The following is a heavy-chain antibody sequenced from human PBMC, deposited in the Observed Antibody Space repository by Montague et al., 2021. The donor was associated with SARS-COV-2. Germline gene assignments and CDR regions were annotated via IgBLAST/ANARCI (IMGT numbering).Heavy chain of an antibody. D-gene: IGHD3-10*01. CDR2: ISYDGSNK. Sequence: SLRLSCAASGFTLSSYAMHWVRQAPGKGLEWVSFISYDGSNKYYADSVXGLFTISRDNSKNTLYLQMNSLRAEDTAVYYCARAAQKQYVLLWFGELLHDAFDIWGRGTMVTVSS. J-gene: IGHJ3*02. V-gene: IGHV3-30-3*01. CDR1: GFTLSSYA. CDR3: ARAAQKQYVLLWFGELLHDAFDI.